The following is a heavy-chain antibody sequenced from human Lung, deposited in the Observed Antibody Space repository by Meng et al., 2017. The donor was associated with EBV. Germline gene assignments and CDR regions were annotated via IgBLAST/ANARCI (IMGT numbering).Heavy chain of an antibody. CDR3: ARGTPGCSYSDY. J-gene: IGHJ4*02. CDR2: LGALVGDR. Sequence: VQLLRPGDAVKKAGAYMTVSCRASGHTFFTSAITWARQAPGQGLAWMAWLGALVGDRSHAPRFQGRVTVTADRPTATAYMELRNLRSDDTGVYYCARGTPGCSYSDYWGPGTLVTVSS. CDR1: GHTFFTSA. V-gene: IGHV1-18*01. D-gene: IGHD2-8*01.